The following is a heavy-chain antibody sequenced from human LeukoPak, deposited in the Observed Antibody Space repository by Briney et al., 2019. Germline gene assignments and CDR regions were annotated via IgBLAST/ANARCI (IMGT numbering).Heavy chain of an antibody. CDR3: ARDVRDSSIAAAGTDVGYFDL. CDR2: IYHSGST. Sequence: SGTLSLTCAVSGGSISSSNWWSWVRQPPGKGLEWIGEIYHSGSTNYNPSLKSRVIISVDKSKNQFSLKLSSVTAADTAVYYCARDVRDSSIAAAGTDVGYFDLWGRGTLVTVSS. V-gene: IGHV4-4*02. CDR1: GGSISSSNW. J-gene: IGHJ2*01. D-gene: IGHD6-13*01.